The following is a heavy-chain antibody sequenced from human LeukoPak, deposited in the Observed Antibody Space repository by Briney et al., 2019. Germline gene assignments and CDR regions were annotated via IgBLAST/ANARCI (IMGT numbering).Heavy chain of an antibody. J-gene: IGHJ4*02. CDR2: VYYSGST. V-gene: IGHV4-59*01. Sequence: SETLSLTCSVSGDSISTYYWSWIRQPPGKALEWIGYVYYSGSTDYNPSLKSRVTISVDTSKNQFSLSLTSVTAADTAVYYCSASKQLWLRGLFDYWAREPWSPSPQ. D-gene: IGHD5-18*01. CDR3: SASKQLWLRGLFDY. CDR1: GDSISTYY.